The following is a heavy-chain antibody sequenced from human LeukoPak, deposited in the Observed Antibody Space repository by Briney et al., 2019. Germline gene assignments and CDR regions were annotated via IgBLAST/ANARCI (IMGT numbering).Heavy chain of an antibody. J-gene: IGHJ3*02. CDR3: ARAWSRVDPFDI. CDR2: IYSGGST. V-gene: IGHV3-66*01. D-gene: IGHD2-8*02. Sequence: GGSLRLSCAASGFTVRNNYMSWVRQAPGKGLEWVSLIYSGGSTYYADSVKGRFTISRDNSNNTVYLQMNSLRAEDTAVYYCARAWSRVDPFDIWGQGTMVTVSS. CDR1: GFTVRNNY.